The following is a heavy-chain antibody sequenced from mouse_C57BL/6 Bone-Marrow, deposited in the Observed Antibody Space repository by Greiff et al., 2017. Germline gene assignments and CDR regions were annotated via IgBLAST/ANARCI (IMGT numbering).Heavy chain of an antibody. Sequence: VQLQQSGPELVKPGASVKISCKASGYAFSSSWMNWVQQRPGKGLEWIGRIYPGDGDTNYNGKFKGKATLTADKSSSTAYMQLSSLTSEDSAVYICARVDSSGFPDYGGQGTTLTVSS. V-gene: IGHV1-82*01. J-gene: IGHJ2*01. CDR2: IYPGDGDT. CDR1: GYAFSSSW. CDR3: ARVDSSGFPDY. D-gene: IGHD3-2*02.